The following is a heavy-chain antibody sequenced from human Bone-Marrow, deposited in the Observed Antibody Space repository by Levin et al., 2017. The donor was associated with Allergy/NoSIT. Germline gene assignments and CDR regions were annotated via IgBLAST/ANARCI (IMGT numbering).Heavy chain of an antibody. D-gene: IGHD2-2*01. J-gene: IGHJ6*02. V-gene: IGHV1-69*13. CDR3: ARLRISIYGGDTSSNYAMDD. CDR2: IIPIFDTT. CDR1: GGTFSDYE. Sequence: PRASVKVSCKPSGGTFSDYEINWVRQAPGQGLEWMGRIIPIFDTTNYAQKFHDRVTITADESTSTAYMELRSLRFEDTAVYFCARLRISIYGGDTSSNYAMDDWGQGTTVTVSS.